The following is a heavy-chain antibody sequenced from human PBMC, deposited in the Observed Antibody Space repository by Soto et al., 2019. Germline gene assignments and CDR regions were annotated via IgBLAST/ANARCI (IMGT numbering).Heavy chain of an antibody. D-gene: IGHD3-3*01. J-gene: IGHJ4*02. CDR3: ARDKPRSGYEKFDY. CDR2: INSGSSTI. CDR1: GFTFSSYS. V-gene: IGHV3-48*01. Sequence: EVQLVESGGGLVQPGGSLRLSCAASGFTFSSYSMNWVRQAPGKGLEWVSYINSGSSTIYYADSVKGRFTISRDNAKNSLYLQLNSLRAEDTAVYYCARDKPRSGYEKFDYWCKGTLVTVSS.